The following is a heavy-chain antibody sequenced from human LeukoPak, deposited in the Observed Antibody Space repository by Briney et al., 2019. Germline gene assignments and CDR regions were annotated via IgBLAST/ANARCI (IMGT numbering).Heavy chain of an antibody. Sequence: GASVKVSCKTSGYSFITYGISWVRQAPGQGLEWMGWITAYNGNTKSAQKLQDRVTMTTDTSTSTAYMELRSLRSDDTAMYYCARVNYDILTGYYIPHAFDIWGQGTMVTVSS. J-gene: IGHJ3*02. CDR1: GYSFITYG. CDR3: ARVNYDILTGYYIPHAFDI. CDR2: ITAYNGNT. D-gene: IGHD3-9*01. V-gene: IGHV1-18*01.